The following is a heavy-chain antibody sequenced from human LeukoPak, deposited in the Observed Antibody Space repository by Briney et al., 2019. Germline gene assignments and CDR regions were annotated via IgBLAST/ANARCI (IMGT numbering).Heavy chain of an antibody. CDR1: GFTFSSYW. CDR2: INSDGSST. Sequence: GGSLRLSCAASGFTFSSYWMHWVRQAPGKGLVWVSRINSDGSSTSYADSVKGRFTISRDNAKNTLYLQMNSLRAEDTAVYYCARANRHSYGAHDYWGQGTLVTVSS. CDR3: ARANRHSYGAHDY. D-gene: IGHD5-18*01. V-gene: IGHV3-74*01. J-gene: IGHJ4*02.